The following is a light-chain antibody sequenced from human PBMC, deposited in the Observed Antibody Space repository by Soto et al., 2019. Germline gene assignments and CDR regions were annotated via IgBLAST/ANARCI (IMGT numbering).Light chain of an antibody. CDR1: QSAFFGPNRENY. CDR3: QQYFDPPVT. Sequence: DIVVTQSPDSLAVSLGERATINCKSNQSAFFGPNRENYLAWYQQKPGQTPKLLIYWASTPESGVPDRFTGSGLGTQFTLTITSLQAEDVAVYYCQQYFDPPVTFGQGTLLEIK. J-gene: IGKJ5*01. V-gene: IGKV4-1*01. CDR2: WAS.